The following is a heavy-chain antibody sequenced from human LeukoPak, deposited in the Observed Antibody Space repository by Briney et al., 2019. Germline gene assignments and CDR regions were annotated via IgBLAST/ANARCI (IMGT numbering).Heavy chain of an antibody. V-gene: IGHV1-2*02. CDR1: GYTFTGYY. D-gene: IGHD5-18*01. CDR3: ARTASRDTAIGDFDY. J-gene: IGHJ4*02. CDR2: INPNSGGT. Sequence: ASVKVSCKASGYTFTGYYMHWVRQAPGQGLEWMGWINPNSGGTNYAQKFQGRATMTRDTSISTAYMELSRLRSDDTAVYYCARTASRDTAIGDFDYWGQGTLVTVSS.